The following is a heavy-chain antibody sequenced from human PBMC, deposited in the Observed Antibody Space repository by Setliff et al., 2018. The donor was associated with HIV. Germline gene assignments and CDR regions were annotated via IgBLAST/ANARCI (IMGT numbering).Heavy chain of an antibody. Sequence: GGSLRLSCAASEFTFSGYSMNWVRQAPGKGLEWVSSISSNSGEIFYAESLKGRFTISRDNPKNSLYLQMNSLRAEDSAVYYCARDLPGMAPWGQGTLVTVSS. J-gene: IGHJ5*02. CDR1: EFTFSGYS. CDR2: ISSNSGEI. CDR3: ARDLPGMAP. V-gene: IGHV3-21*06. D-gene: IGHD6-13*01.